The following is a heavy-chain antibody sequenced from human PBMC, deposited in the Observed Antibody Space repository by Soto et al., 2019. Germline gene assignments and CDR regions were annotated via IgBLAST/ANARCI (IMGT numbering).Heavy chain of an antibody. J-gene: IGHJ4*02. Sequence: ASVKVSCKASGYIFTSYTMHWVRQAHGQRPEWMGWINAGNGNTKYSQNFQGRITITRDTSASSAYMEMYNLRSEDTAVYYCARIRVDVDYWGQGTLVTVSS. V-gene: IGHV1-3*01. CDR3: ARIRVDVDY. D-gene: IGHD3-10*01. CDR1: GYIFTSYT. CDR2: INAGNGNT.